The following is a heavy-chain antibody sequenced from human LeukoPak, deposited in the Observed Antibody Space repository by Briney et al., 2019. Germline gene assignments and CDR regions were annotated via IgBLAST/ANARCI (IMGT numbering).Heavy chain of an antibody. D-gene: IGHD3-22*01. Sequence: TGGSLRLFCAASAFTFSSYAMHWVRQAPGKGLEWVALIAYDGSNKYYADSVKGRFTISRDNSKNTLYLQMNSLRAEDTAVYYCAKASAMIVVVSKHFDYWGQGTLVTVSS. CDR2: IAYDGSNK. V-gene: IGHV3-30*04. J-gene: IGHJ4*02. CDR3: AKASAMIVVVSKHFDY. CDR1: AFTFSSYA.